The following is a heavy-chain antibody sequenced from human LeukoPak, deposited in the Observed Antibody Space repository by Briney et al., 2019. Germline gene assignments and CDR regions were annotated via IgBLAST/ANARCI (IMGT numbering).Heavy chain of an antibody. D-gene: IGHD1-26*01. Sequence: PGGSLRLSCGASGFRFDKYGMSWVRQTPGKGLEWVAGIRWNEGSTDYVDSVKGRFTISRDNAKNSLYLQMNSLRAEDTAVYYCAKGIGPYGATLDYWGQGTLVTVSS. CDR3: AKGIGPYGATLDY. CDR1: GFRFDKYG. J-gene: IGHJ4*02. CDR2: IRWNEGST. V-gene: IGHV3-20*04.